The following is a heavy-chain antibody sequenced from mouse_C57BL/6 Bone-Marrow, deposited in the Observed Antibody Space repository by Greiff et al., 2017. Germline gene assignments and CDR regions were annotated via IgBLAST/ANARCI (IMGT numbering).Heavy chain of an antibody. D-gene: IGHD2-5*01. J-gene: IGHJ4*01. Sequence: QVQLQQPGAELVRPGTSVKLSCKASGYTFTSYWMHWVKQRPGQGLEWIGVIDPSDSYTNYNQKFKGKATLTVDTSSSTAYMQLSSLTSEDSAVYYCAREGFHSNFYARDDWGQGTSVTVSS. CDR3: AREGFHSNFYARDD. V-gene: IGHV1-59*01. CDR2: IDPSDSYT. CDR1: GYTFTSYW.